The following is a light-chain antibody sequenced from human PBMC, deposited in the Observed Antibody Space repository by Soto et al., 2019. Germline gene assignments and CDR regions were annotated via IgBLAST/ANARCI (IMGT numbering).Light chain of an antibody. CDR3: QQYDRFSWT. CDR2: EAS. Sequence: DIQMTQSPSTLSASVGDRVTITCRASQSISSWLAWYQQKPGFAPKLLIYEASILQSGVPSRFTGSGSGTEFTLTVSSLQPDDSATYYCQQYDRFSWTFGQGTKVEIK. J-gene: IGKJ1*01. V-gene: IGKV1-5*01. CDR1: QSISSW.